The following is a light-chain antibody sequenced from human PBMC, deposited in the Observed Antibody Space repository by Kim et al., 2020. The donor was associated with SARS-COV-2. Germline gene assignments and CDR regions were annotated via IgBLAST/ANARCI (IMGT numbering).Light chain of an antibody. Sequence: QSALTQPPSASGSPGQSVTISCTGTSSDVGGYNYVSWYQQHPGKAPELMIYEVSKRPSGVPDRFSGSKSGNTASLTVSGLQAEDEADYYYSSYAGSNSVVFGGGTQLTVL. CDR2: EVS. CDR1: SSDVGGYNY. CDR3: SSYAGSNSVV. V-gene: IGLV2-8*01. J-gene: IGLJ2*01.